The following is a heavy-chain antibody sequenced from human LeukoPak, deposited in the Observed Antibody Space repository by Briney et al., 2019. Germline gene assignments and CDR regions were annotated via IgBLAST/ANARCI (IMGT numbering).Heavy chain of an antibody. J-gene: IGHJ4*02. CDR1: GFTFSSYW. Sequence: QPGGSLRLSCAASGFTFSSYWMYWVRQAPGKGLVWVSRINSDGSRTNYADSVKGRFTISRDNAKNTLYLQMNSLRAEDTAVYYYARRGYSAYDFWGQGTLVTVSS. CDR2: INSDGSRT. CDR3: ARRGYSAYDF. V-gene: IGHV3-74*01. D-gene: IGHD5-12*01.